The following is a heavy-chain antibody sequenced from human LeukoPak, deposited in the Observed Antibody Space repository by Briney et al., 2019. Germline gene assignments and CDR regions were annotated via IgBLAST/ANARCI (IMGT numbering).Heavy chain of an antibody. CDR1: GLTFSSSA. CDR2: ISSGGGST. V-gene: IGHV3-23*01. J-gene: IGHJ4*02. Sequence: PGGSLRLSCAASGLTFSSSAMTWVRQAPGKGLEWVSTISSGGGSTNYADSVKGRFTISRDNSKNTLYLQMNSLRAEDTAVYYCAKKARVAAAGHYFDYWGQGTLVTVSS. CDR3: AKKARVAAAGHYFDY. D-gene: IGHD6-13*01.